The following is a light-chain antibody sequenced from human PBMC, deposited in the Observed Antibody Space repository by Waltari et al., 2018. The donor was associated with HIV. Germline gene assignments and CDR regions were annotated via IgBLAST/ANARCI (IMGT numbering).Light chain of an antibody. J-gene: IGKJ3*01. CDR1: QSVSSK. CDR3: QQYNNWPFT. V-gene: IGKV3-15*01. Sequence: EIVMTQSPATLSVSPGERATLSCRASQSVSSKLAWYQQKPGQAPRLLIDGASTRATGIPARFSGSGSGTEFTLTISSLQSEDFAVYYCQQYNNWPFTFGPGTKVDIK. CDR2: GAS.